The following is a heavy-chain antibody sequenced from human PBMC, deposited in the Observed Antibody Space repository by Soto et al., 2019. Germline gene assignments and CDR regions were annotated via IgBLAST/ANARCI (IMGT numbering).Heavy chain of an antibody. J-gene: IGHJ6*02. CDR3: ARDVYHMGSMDV. D-gene: IGHD2-21*01. CDR2: IGTAGDT. V-gene: IGHV3-13*01. Sequence: GGPLRLSCAPSGFPFSNYAMHWARKATGKGLEWASAIGTAGDTHYPRSVKGRFTISRENAKNSWYLRMYSPRAPTTPVYYSARDVYHMGSMDVWGQGTTVTVSS. CDR1: GFPFSNYA.